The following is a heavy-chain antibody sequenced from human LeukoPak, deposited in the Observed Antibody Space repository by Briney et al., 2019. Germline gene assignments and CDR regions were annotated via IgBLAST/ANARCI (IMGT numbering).Heavy chain of an antibody. Sequence: GGSLRLSCAASGFTFSSYAMSWVRQAPGKGLEWVSAISGSGGSTYYADSVKGRFTISRDNSKSTLYLQMNSLRAEDTAVYYCAKEGYYGSGRNYYYYGMDVWGQGTTVTVSS. CDR1: GFTFSSYA. CDR3: AKEGYYGSGRNYYYYGMDV. CDR2: ISGSGGST. D-gene: IGHD3-10*01. V-gene: IGHV3-23*01. J-gene: IGHJ6*02.